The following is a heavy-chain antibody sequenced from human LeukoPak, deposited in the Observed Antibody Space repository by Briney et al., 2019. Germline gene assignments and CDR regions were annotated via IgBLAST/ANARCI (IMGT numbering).Heavy chain of an antibody. J-gene: IGHJ3*01. D-gene: IGHD1-26*01. CDR2: ISGSGGST. Sequence: PGGSLILCCAASGFTFSSYAMSCVRQAPGKGLEWVSAISGSGGSTYYSDSVKDRFTISRDNSKDTLYLKIESLRAGATTVYSCAKARETWGKGTMVTVSS. CDR3: AKARET. V-gene: IGHV3-23*01. CDR1: GFTFSSYA.